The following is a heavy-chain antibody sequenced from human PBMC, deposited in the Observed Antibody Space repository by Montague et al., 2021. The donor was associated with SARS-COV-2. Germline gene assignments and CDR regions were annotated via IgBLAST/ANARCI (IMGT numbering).Heavy chain of an antibody. CDR1: GGSISSTNW. CDR3: ARVGRQQLVRLSGMDV. D-gene: IGHD6-13*01. J-gene: IGHJ6*02. Sequence: SETLSLTCAVSGGSISSTNWWTWVRQPPGKGLEWIGSIYYSGSTYYNPSLKSRVTISVDTSKNQFSLKLSSVTAADTAVYYCARVGRQQLVRLSGMDVWGQGTKVTVSS. CDR2: IYYSGST. V-gene: IGHV4-4*02.